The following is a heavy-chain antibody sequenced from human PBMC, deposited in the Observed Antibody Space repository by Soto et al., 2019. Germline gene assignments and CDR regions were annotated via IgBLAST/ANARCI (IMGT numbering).Heavy chain of an antibody. Sequence: ASVKVSCNASGYTFTSYGISWVRHAPGQGLEWMGWISAYNGNTNYAQKLQGRVTMTTDTSTSTAYMELRSLRSDDTAVYYCASSSGWYSGDAFDIWGQGTMVTVSS. CDR2: ISAYNGNT. D-gene: IGHD6-19*01. J-gene: IGHJ3*02. CDR1: GYTFTSYG. CDR3: ASSSGWYSGDAFDI. V-gene: IGHV1-18*01.